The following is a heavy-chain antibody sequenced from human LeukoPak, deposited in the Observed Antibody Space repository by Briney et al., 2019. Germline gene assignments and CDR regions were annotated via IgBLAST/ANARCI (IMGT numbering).Heavy chain of an antibody. CDR3: AKDLSIRGVATFDY. Sequence: GGSLRLSCAASGFTFDDYTMHWVRQAPGKGLEWVSLISWDGGTRYYADSVKGRFTISRDNSKTSLYLEMNSLRTEDTALYYCAKDLSIRGVATFDYWGQGPLVTVSS. D-gene: IGHD3-10*01. V-gene: IGHV3-43*01. CDR2: ISWDGGTR. CDR1: GFTFDDYT. J-gene: IGHJ4*02.